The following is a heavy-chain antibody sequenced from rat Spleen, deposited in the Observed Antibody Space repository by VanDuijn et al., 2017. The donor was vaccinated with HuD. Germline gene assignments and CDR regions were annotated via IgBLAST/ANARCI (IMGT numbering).Heavy chain of an antibody. CDR3: VRSVGYNFSFFYY. CDR1: GYTITSGY. J-gene: IGHJ2*01. D-gene: IGHD1-9*01. V-gene: IGHV3-4*01. Sequence: EIQLQESGPGLVKPSQSLSLTCSVTGYTITSGYDWSWIRKFPGNKMEWIGHISYSGSTRYNPSLKSRISITMETSKNPFFLQLNTVTTEETATYFLVRSVGYNFSFFYYWGQGVMVTVSS. CDR2: ISYSGST.